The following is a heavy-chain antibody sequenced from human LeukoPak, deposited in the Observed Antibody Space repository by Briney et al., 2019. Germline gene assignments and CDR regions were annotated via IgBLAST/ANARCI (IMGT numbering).Heavy chain of an antibody. CDR3: ARDLHTPGDYGDYGSPPNWFDP. J-gene: IGHJ5*02. CDR1: GGSTSSGDYY. V-gene: IGHV4-30-4*08. Sequence: PSETLSLTCTVSGGSTSSGDYYWSWIRQPPGKGLEWIGYIYYSGSTYYNPSLKSRVTISVDTSKNQFSLKLSSVTAADTAVYYCARDLHTPGDYGDYGSPPNWFDPWGQGTLVTVSS. CDR2: IYYSGST. D-gene: IGHD4-17*01.